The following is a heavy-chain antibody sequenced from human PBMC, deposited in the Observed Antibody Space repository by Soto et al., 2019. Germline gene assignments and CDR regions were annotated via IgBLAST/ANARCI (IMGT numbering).Heavy chain of an antibody. CDR2: ISAYNGNT. D-gene: IGHD2-2*01. J-gene: IGHJ6*02. V-gene: IGHV1-18*04. CDR1: GYTFTSYG. Sequence: ASVKVSCKASGYTFTSYGISWVQQAPGQGLEWMGWISAYNGNTNYAQKLQGRVTMTTDASTSTAYMELRSLRSDDTAVYYCARDRCSSTSCSAYYYYYYGMDVWGQGTTVTVSS. CDR3: ARDRCSSTSCSAYYYYYYGMDV.